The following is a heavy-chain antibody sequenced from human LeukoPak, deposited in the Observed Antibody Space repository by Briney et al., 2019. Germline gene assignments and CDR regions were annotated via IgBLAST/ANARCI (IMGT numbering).Heavy chain of an antibody. Sequence: SVTLSLTCTVSGGSISSYYWSWIRQPPGKGLEWIGYIYYSGSTNYNPSLKSRVTISVDTSKNQFSLKLSSVTAADTAVYYCARAYFGYSYGTWGQGTLVTASS. J-gene: IGHJ4*02. D-gene: IGHD5-18*01. CDR1: GGSISSYY. CDR2: IYYSGST. CDR3: ARAYFGYSYGT. V-gene: IGHV4-59*08.